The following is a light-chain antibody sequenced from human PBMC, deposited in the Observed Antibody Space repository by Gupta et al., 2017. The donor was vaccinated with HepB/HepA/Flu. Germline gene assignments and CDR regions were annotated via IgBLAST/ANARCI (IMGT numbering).Light chain of an antibody. CDR1: KLGDKN. Sequence: SYDLTQPPSMSVSPGQTASITCSGDKLGDKNTSWYQQRPGQSPVLVIYQDYERPSGIPERFSGSNSGNTATLTISGTQAMDEADYYCQAWDSTAVVFGGGTKLTVL. J-gene: IGLJ2*01. V-gene: IGLV3-1*01. CDR3: QAWDSTAVV. CDR2: QDY.